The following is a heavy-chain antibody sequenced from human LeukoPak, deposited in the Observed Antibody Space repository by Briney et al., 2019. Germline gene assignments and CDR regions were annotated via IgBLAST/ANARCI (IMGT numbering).Heavy chain of an antibody. CDR1: GFTFSSYS. J-gene: IGHJ5*02. Sequence: GGSLRLSCAASGFTFSSYSMNWVRQAPGKGLGWVSYISSSGSTIYYADSVKGRFTISRDNAKNSLYLQMNSLRAEDTAVYYCARSSSWDNWFDPWGQGTLVTVSS. D-gene: IGHD6-13*01. V-gene: IGHV3-48*04. CDR2: ISSSGSTI. CDR3: ARSSSWDNWFDP.